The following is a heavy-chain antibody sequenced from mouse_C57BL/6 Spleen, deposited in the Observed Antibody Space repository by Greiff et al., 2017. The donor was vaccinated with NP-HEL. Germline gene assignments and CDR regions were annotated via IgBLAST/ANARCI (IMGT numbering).Heavy chain of an antibody. V-gene: IGHV14-4*01. CDR1: GFNIKDDY. CDR3: TPHYYGSTWFAY. J-gene: IGHJ3*01. D-gene: IGHD1-1*01. Sequence: EVQLQQSGAELVRPGASVKLSCTASGFNIKDDYMHWVKQRPEQGLEWIGWIDPENGGTEYASKFQGPATITADTSSNPAYLQLSSLTSEDTAVYYCTPHYYGSTWFAYWGQGTLVTVSA. CDR2: IDPENGGT.